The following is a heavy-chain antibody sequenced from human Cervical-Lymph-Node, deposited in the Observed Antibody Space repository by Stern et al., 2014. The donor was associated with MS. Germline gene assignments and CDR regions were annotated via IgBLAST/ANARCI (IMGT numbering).Heavy chain of an antibody. Sequence: QVQLQQWGARLLKPSETLSLTCAVYGGSFSGYYWSWIRQTPGKGLEWIGEINDGGATNYKPSLKSRVTISVDTSKNQFSLRLSSVTAADTAVYYCARTTRGGFSGWYLDYWGQGTLVTVSS. CDR3: ARTTRGGFSGWYLDY. CDR1: GGSFSGYY. V-gene: IGHV4-34*01. CDR2: INDGGAT. D-gene: IGHD6-19*01. J-gene: IGHJ4*02.